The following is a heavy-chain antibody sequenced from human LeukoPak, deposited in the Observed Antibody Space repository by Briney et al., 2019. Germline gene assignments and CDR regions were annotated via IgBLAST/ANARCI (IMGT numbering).Heavy chain of an antibody. CDR2: IKSKTDGGTT. Sequence: GGSLRLSCAASGFTFSNAWMSWVRQAPGKGLEWVGRIKSKTDGGTTDYAAPVKGRFTISRDDSKNTLYLQMNSLKTEDTAVYYCTTDRTIYFDGSGYYYHSQYWGQGTLVTVSS. V-gene: IGHV3-15*01. J-gene: IGHJ4*02. D-gene: IGHD3-22*01. CDR3: TTDRTIYFDGSGYYYHSQY. CDR1: GFTFSNAW.